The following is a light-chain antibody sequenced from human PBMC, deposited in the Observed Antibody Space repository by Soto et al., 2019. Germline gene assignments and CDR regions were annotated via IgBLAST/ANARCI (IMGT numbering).Light chain of an antibody. Sequence: DIQMTQSPSTLSASVGDRVTITCRASQSISNWLAWYQQKPGKAPKLLIYKASSLESEVPSRFSGSGSGTEFTLTISSLQPDDFATYYCQQYNSYSPWTLGQGTKVEIK. CDR2: KAS. V-gene: IGKV1-5*03. CDR3: QQYNSYSPWT. J-gene: IGKJ1*01. CDR1: QSISNW.